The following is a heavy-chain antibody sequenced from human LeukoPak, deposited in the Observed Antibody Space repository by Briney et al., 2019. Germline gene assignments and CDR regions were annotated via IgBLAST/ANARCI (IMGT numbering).Heavy chain of an antibody. CDR3: AREEPGHDAFDI. Sequence: ASVKVSCKAFGYTFTSNYMHWVRQAPGQGLEWMGWISAYNGNTNYAQKLQGRVTMTTDTSTSTAYMELRSLRSDDTAVYYCAREEPGHDAFDIWGQGTMITASS. CDR1: GYTFTSNY. V-gene: IGHV1-18*04. J-gene: IGHJ3*02. D-gene: IGHD1-14*01. CDR2: ISAYNGNT.